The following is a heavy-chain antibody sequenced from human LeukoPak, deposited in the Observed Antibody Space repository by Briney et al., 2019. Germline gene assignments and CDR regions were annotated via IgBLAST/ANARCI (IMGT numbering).Heavy chain of an antibody. CDR1: GGSFSGYY. CDR3: ARGQSSGWLRNPFYFDY. J-gene: IGHJ4*02. V-gene: IGHV4-34*01. CDR2: INRSGST. D-gene: IGHD6-19*01. Sequence: SETLSLTCAVYGGSFSGYYWSWIRQPPGKGLEWIGEINRSGSTNYNPSLKSRVTISVDTSKNQFSLKLSSVTAADTAVYYCARGQSSGWLRNPFYFDYWGQGTLVTVSS.